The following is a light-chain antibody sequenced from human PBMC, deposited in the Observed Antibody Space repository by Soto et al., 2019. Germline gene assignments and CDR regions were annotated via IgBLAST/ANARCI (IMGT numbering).Light chain of an antibody. J-gene: IGKJ1*01. CDR2: DAF. CDR3: QQFGSSRT. Sequence: EIVLTQSPGTLSMSPGRIATFSLRASQSVSSSYFAWYQQKPGQAPRLLIYDAFTRATGIPDRFSGSGSGTDFTLTISRLEPEDFAVYYCQQFGSSRTFGQGTKVDIK. V-gene: IGKV3-20*01. CDR1: QSVSSSY.